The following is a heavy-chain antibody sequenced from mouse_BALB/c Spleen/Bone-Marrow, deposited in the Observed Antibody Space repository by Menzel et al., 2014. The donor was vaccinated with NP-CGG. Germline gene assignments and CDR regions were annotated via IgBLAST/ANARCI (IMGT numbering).Heavy chain of an antibody. CDR1: GFSLTSYG. J-gene: IGHJ4*01. D-gene: IGHD1-1*01. Sequence: AQVVESGPGLVSPSQRLSITCTVSGFSLTSYGVHWVRQPPGKGLEWLGVIWAGGSTNYNSALMPRLSISKDNSKSQVFLKMNSLQTDDTAMYYCARDYYGSLYAMDYWGQGASVTASS. CDR2: IWAGGST. V-gene: IGHV2-9*02. CDR3: ARDYYGSLYAMDY.